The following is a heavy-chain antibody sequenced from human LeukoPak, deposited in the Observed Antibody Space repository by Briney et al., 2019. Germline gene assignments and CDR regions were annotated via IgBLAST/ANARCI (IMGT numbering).Heavy chain of an antibody. Sequence: SETLSLTCTVSGGSISSYYWSWIRQPTGKGLEWIGYIYYSGSTNYIPSLKSRVTMSVDTSKKQFSLRLSSVTAADTAVYYCARRYCGGGSCYSALDYWGQGTLVTVPS. CDR3: ARRYCGGGSCYSALDY. J-gene: IGHJ4*02. CDR2: IYYSGST. D-gene: IGHD2-15*01. V-gene: IGHV4-59*01. CDR1: GGSISSYY.